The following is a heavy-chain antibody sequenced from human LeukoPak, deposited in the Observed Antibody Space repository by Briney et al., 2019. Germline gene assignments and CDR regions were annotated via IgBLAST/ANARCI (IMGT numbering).Heavy chain of an antibody. J-gene: IGHJ4*02. CDR1: GYTFTSYG. V-gene: IGHV1-18*01. Sequence: ASVKVSCKASGYTFTSYGISWVRQAPGQEPEWMGWISAYNGNTNYAQNLQGRVTMTTDTSTSTAYMELRSLRSDDTAVYHCARDSCSNGVCWLDYWGQGTLVTVSS. CDR2: ISAYNGNT. D-gene: IGHD2-8*01. CDR3: ARDSCSNGVCWLDY.